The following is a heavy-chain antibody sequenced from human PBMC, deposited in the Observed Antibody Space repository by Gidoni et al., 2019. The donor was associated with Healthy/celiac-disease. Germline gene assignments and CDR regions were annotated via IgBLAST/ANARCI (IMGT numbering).Heavy chain of an antibody. D-gene: IGHD6-13*01. V-gene: IGHV3-21*01. CDR3: AREDTSNWYPFDY. J-gene: IGHJ4*02. Sequence: EVQLVESGGGLVKPGGSLRLACEASGFPFSTYSMNWVRQAPGKGLEWVSSISSSSSNIYYADSVKGRFTISRDNAKNSLYLQMNSLRAEDTAVYYCAREDTSNWYPFDYWGQGTLVTVSS. CDR2: ISSSSSNI. CDR1: GFPFSTYS.